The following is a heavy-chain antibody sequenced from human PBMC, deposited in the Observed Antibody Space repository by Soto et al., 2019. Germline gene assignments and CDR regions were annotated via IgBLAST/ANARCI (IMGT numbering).Heavy chain of an antibody. J-gene: IGHJ3*02. CDR1: GGSISSGGYY. CDR2: IYYSGST. V-gene: IGHV4-31*03. Sequence: QVQLQESGPGLVKPSQTLSLTCTVSGGSISSGGYYWSWIRQHPGKGLEWIGYIYYSGSTYYNPSLTSRVTISVATSKNQFSLKLSSVTAADTAVYYCAASGTPDAFDIWGQGTMVTVSS. D-gene: IGHD1-1*01. CDR3: AASGTPDAFDI.